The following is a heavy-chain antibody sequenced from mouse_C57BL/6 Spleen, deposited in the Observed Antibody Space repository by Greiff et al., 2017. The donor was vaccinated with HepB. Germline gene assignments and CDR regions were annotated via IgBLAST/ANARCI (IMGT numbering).Heavy chain of an antibody. CDR3: ASYYGSSSPFDY. CDR1: GYTFTDYY. Sequence: VKLQESGPELVKPGASVKISCKASGYTFTDYYIHWVKQRPGQGLEWIGWIFPGSGSTYYNEKFKGKATLTVDKSSSTAYMLLSSLTSEDSAVYFCASYYGSSSPFDYWGQGTTLTVSS. D-gene: IGHD1-1*01. V-gene: IGHV1-75*01. CDR2: IFPGSGST. J-gene: IGHJ2*01.